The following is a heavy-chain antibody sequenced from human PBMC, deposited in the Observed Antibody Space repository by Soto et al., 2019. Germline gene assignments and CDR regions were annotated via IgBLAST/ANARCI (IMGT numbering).Heavy chain of an antibody. CDR3: ATSRGDSTTYARDY. D-gene: IGHD5-18*01. CDR1: GYTFTGYY. Sequence: QVQLLQSGAEVKKPGASVKVSCKASGYTFTGYYMHWVRQAPGQGLEWMGWINPNSGGTNYAQKFQGWVTMTRDTSISTAYMELSRLRYDDTAVYYCATSRGDSTTYARDYGGQGTLVTVSS. CDR2: INPNSGGT. V-gene: IGHV1-2*04. J-gene: IGHJ4*02.